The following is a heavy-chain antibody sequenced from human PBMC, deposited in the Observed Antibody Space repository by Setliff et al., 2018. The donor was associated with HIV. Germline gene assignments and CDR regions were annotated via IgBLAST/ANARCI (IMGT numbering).Heavy chain of an antibody. V-gene: IGHV4-59*12. J-gene: IGHJ3*02. D-gene: IGHD3-3*01. CDR2: IFYTGNT. CDR1: GGSISGYY. Sequence: SETLSLTCTVSGGSISGYYWGWIRQPPGKGLEWIGDIFYTGNTYYNPSLQSRVTMSVDMSKNQFSLKLSSVTAADTAIYYCARDRSGTSYAGDDAFDIWGQGTMVTVSS. CDR3: ARDRSGTSYAGDDAFDI.